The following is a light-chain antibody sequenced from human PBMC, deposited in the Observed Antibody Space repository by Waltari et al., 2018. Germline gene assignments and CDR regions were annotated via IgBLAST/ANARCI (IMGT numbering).Light chain of an antibody. CDR1: SSNIGAGYD. Sequence: QSVLTQPPSVSGAPGQRVTISCTGSSSNIGAGYDVHWYQRLPGTAPKLLIYGNSNGPSGVPGRFSGSRSGTSASLAITGLQAEDEADYYCQSYDNSLSGSGVFGGGTKLTVL. CDR3: QSYDNSLSGSGV. CDR2: GNS. J-gene: IGLJ3*02. V-gene: IGLV1-40*01.